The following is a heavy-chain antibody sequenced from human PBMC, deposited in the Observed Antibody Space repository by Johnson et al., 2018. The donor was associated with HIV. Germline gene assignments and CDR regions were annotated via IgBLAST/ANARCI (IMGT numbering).Heavy chain of an antibody. CDR3: AREGVGTTCPFDI. J-gene: IGHJ3*02. Sequence: VQLVESGGGLVQPGGSLRLSCAASGFSFGDYWITWVRQAPGKGLEWVANIKEDGSEKYYVDSVKGRFTVSRDNTRNSLCLQMDSLRAEDTAVYYCAREGVGTTCPFDIWCQGTMVTVSS. CDR2: IKEDGSEK. CDR1: GFSFGDYW. V-gene: IGHV3-7*05. D-gene: IGHD1-26*01.